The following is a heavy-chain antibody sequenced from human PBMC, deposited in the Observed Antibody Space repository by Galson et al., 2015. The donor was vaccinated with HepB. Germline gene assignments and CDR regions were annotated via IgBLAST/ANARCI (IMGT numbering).Heavy chain of an antibody. CDR3: ARDLGYEDDVSYGA. V-gene: IGHV1-46*01. D-gene: IGHD4-17*01. CDR1: GYTFTNYH. CDR2: INPGGSTI. Sequence: SCKASGYTFTNYHIHWVRQAPGQGLEWMGIINPGGSTIVYAQSLQGRVTMTTDISTSTVYMELRSLRSDDTAVYYCARDLGYEDDVSYGAWGQGTLVTVSS. J-gene: IGHJ5*02.